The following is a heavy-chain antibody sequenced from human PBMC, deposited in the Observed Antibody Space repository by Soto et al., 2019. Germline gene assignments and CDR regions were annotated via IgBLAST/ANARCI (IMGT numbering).Heavy chain of an antibody. CDR1: GGSIYRSGYY. V-gene: IGHV4-39*01. CDR2: IDYNGVT. Sequence: SETLSLTCTVSGGSIYRSGYYWGWIRQPPGRGLEWIGNIDYNGVTYSNPSLKSRVTISRDTSKNQFSLKLTSVTAADTAPYYCGKVLVGATGHTDSDSWGPGTLVTVSS. D-gene: IGHD2-15*01. J-gene: IGHJ4*02. CDR3: GKVLVGATGHTDSDS.